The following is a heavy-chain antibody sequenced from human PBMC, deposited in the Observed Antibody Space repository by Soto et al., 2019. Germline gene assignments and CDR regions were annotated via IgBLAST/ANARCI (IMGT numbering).Heavy chain of an antibody. D-gene: IGHD3-22*01. CDR3: ACYDNSGNYPRWFDP. CDR1: GGTFSSCS. CDR2: IIPVIGMA. V-gene: IGHV1-69*02. J-gene: IGHJ5*02. Sequence: QVQLVQSGAEVKKPGSSVKVSCKASGGTFSSCSISWVRRAPGQGLEWMARIIPVIGMANYAQKFQDRVTITADKSTSTAYMELNSLRSEDTAVYYCACYDNSGNYPRWFDPWGQGTLVTVSS.